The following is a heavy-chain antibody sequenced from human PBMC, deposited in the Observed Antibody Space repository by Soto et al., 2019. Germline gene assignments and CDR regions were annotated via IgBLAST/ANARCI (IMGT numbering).Heavy chain of an antibody. CDR2: IYPDDSDS. V-gene: IGHV5-51*01. D-gene: IGHD2-2*01. CDR1: GYKFKSYW. Sequence: PGESLKISCKGSGYKFKSYWIGWVRQMTGKGLEWMGIIYPDDSDSRYSPSFQGQATISADKSISTAYLQWSSLKASDTAVYYCARFYCFSTSCHYGMDVWGQGTTVTVSS. J-gene: IGHJ6*02. CDR3: ARFYCFSTSCHYGMDV.